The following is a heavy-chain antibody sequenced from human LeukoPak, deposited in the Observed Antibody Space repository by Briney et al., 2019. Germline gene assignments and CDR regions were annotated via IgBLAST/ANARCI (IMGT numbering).Heavy chain of an antibody. V-gene: IGHV3-33*01. J-gene: IGHJ2*01. Sequence: GRSLRLSCAASGFTFSSYGMHWVRQAPGKGPEWVAVIWYDGSNKYYADSVKGRFTISRDNSKNTLYLQMNSLRAEDTAVYYCARGHGTRYFDLWGRGTLVTVSS. CDR3: ARGHGTRYFDL. CDR2: IWYDGSNK. CDR1: GFTFSSYG.